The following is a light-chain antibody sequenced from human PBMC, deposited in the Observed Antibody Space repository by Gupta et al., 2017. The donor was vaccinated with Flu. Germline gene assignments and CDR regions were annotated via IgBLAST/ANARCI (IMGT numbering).Light chain of an antibody. CDR2: GGF. CDR1: QSLSSSY. J-gene: IGKJ1*01. V-gene: IGKV3-20*01. CDR3: QQFGRSLPVT. Sequence: LSLFPGESATLTCRASQSLSSSYLAWYQQKSCQSPRLLIYGGFNRATGIPDRFSGRGSGTDFTLTISRLEPEDFAVYYCQQFGRSLPVTFGQGTKVEIK.